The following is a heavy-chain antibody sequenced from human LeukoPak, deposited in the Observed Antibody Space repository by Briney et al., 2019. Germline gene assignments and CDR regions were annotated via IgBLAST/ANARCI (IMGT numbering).Heavy chain of an antibody. CDR2: IGSSATTT. V-gene: IGHV3-11*04. CDR1: GFTLSDYY. D-gene: IGHD3-9*01. CDR3: AKDRNVLRYFDWSHYFDY. J-gene: IGHJ4*02. Sequence: GGSLRLSCAASGFTLSDYYMTWIRQAPGKGLEWVSYIGSSATTTYYADSVKGRFTISRDNSKNTLYLQMNSLRAEDTAVYYCAKDRNVLRYFDWSHYFDYWGQGTLVTVSS.